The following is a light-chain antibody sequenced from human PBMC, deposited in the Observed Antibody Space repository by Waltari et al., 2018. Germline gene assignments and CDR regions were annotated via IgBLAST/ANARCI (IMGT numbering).Light chain of an antibody. CDR2: QDS. J-gene: IGLJ2*01. CDR3: QVWDSNTFVV. V-gene: IGLV3-1*01. CDR1: ELGAKF. Sequence: SYELTQPPSVSVSPGQTATITCSGDELGAKFSFWYQQKPGQSPVLVIFQDSKRPSGIPERFSGSNSGSTATLTITGTQSMDEADYYCQVWDSNTFVVFGGGTRLTVL.